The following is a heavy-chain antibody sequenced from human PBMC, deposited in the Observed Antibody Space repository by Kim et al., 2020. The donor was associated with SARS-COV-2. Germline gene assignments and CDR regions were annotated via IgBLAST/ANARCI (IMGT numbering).Heavy chain of an antibody. J-gene: IGHJ3*02. CDR3: AKGNTMIVPDAFDI. Sequence: GGSLRLSCAASGFTFDDYAMHWVRQAPGKGLEWVSGISWNSGSIGYADSVKGRFTISRDNAKNSQYLQMNSLRAEDTALYYCAKGNTMIVPDAFDIWGQGTMVTVAS. CDR2: ISWNSGSI. D-gene: IGHD3-22*01. CDR1: GFTFDDYA. V-gene: IGHV3-9*01.